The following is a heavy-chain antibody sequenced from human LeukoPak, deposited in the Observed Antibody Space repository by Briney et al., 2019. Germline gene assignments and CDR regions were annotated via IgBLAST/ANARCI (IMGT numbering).Heavy chain of an antibody. CDR2: INHLGST. Sequence: SETLSLTCAVYGESFTVYYWTWIRQPPNKGLEWIGEINHLGSTNYNPFLKSRVAISLDTFKNQFSLSLSSLTAADTAVYYCASEGEFYDSGKELWGQGTLVSVSS. D-gene: IGHD3-10*01. CDR1: GESFTVYY. CDR3: ASEGEFYDSGKEL. J-gene: IGHJ4*02. V-gene: IGHV4-34*01.